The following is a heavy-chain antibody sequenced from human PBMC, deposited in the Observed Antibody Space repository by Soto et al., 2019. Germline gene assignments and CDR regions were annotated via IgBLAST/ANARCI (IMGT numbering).Heavy chain of an antibody. D-gene: IGHD6-19*01. J-gene: IGHJ6*02. V-gene: IGHV3-15*07. CDR1: GFTFSNAW. CDR3: TTDGWRLYYYYGMDV. Sequence: PGGSLRLSCAASGFTFSNAWMNWVRQAPGKGLEWVGRIKSKTDGGTTDYAAPVKGRLTIPRDDSKNTLYLQMNSLKTEDTAVYYCTTDGWRLYYYYGMDVWCQGTTVTVPS. CDR2: IKSKTDGGTT.